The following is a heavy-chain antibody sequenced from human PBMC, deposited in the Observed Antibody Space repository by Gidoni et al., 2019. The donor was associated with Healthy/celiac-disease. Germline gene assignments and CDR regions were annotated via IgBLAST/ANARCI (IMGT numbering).Heavy chain of an antibody. J-gene: IGHJ5*02. V-gene: IGHV1-2*02. CDR2: INPHGGDT. CDR3: ARDLKDLLAGPGGFDP. CDR1: GYTFSGNY. D-gene: IGHD3-9*01. Sequence: QVQLVQSGAEVKKPGASVKVSCTASGYTFSGNYIHWVRQAPGEGLEWMGWINPHGGDTNYAQKFQGRVTMTRDTSISTAYMELSRLRSDDTAVYYCARDLKDLLAGPGGFDPWGQGTQVTVS.